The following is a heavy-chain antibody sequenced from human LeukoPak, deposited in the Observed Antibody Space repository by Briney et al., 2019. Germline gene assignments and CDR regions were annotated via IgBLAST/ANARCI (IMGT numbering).Heavy chain of an antibody. V-gene: IGHV3-23*01. J-gene: IGHJ5*02. Sequence: GWSLRLSCAASGFTFSSYGMSWVRQAPGKGLEWVSAISGSGGSTYYADSVKGRFTISRDNSKNTLYLQMNSLRAEDTAVYYCAREVHTYYYDSSGYYYTQNWFDPWGQGTLVTVSS. CDR1: GFTFSSYG. D-gene: IGHD3-22*01. CDR2: ISGSGGST. CDR3: AREVHTYYYDSSGYYYTQNWFDP.